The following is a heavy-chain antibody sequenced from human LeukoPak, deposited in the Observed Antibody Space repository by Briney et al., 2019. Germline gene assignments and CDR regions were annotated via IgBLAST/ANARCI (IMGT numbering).Heavy chain of an antibody. Sequence: GASVKVSCKASGYTFTSYGISWVRQAPGQGLEWMGWISGYNGHTKYAQKVQGRVTMTTDTSTNTAYMELRSLRSDDTAVYYCARESIAVATDYWGQGTLVTVSS. D-gene: IGHD6-19*01. J-gene: IGHJ4*02. CDR2: ISGYNGHT. V-gene: IGHV1-18*01. CDR3: ARESIAVATDY. CDR1: GYTFTSYG.